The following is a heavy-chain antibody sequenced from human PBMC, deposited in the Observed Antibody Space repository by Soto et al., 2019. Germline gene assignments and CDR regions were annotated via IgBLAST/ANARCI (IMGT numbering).Heavy chain of an antibody. CDR3: AKEQGSIFGVVIIPGYFDY. CDR2: ISGSGGST. V-gene: IGHV3-23*01. J-gene: IGHJ4*02. CDR1: GFTFSSYA. Sequence: EVQLLESGGGLVQPGGSLRLSCAASGFTFSSYAMSWVRQAPGKGLEWVSAISGSGGSTYYADSVKGRFTISRDNSKNTLYLQMNSLRAEDTAVYYCAKEQGSIFGVVIIPGYFDYWGQGTLVTVSS. D-gene: IGHD3-3*01.